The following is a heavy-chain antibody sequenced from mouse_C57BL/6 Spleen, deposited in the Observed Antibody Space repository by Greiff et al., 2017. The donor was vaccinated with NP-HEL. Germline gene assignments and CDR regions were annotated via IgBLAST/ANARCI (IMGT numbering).Heavy chain of an antibody. V-gene: IGHV1-64*01. CDR1: GYTFTSYW. D-gene: IGHD1-1*01. Sequence: QVQLQQSGAELVKPGASVKLSCKASGYTFTSYWMHWVKQRPGQGLEWIGMIHPNSGSTNYNEKFKSKATLTVDKSSSTAYMQLSSLTSEDSAVYYCARDYAATGFAYWGQGTLVTVSA. J-gene: IGHJ3*01. CDR2: IHPNSGST. CDR3: ARDYAATGFAY.